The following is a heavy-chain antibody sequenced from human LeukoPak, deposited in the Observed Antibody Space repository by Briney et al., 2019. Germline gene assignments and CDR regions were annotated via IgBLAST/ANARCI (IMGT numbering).Heavy chain of an antibody. D-gene: IGHD5-12*01. J-gene: IGHJ4*02. V-gene: IGHV3-30*18. CDR1: GFTFSSYG. Sequence: GRSLRLSCAASGFTFSSYGMHWVRQAPGKGLEWVAVISYDGNNKYYADSVKGRFTISRDNSKNTLYLQMNSLRAEDTAVYYCAKEAYSGYDPEIHFDYWGQGTLVTVSS. CDR2: ISYDGNNK. CDR3: AKEAYSGYDPEIHFDY.